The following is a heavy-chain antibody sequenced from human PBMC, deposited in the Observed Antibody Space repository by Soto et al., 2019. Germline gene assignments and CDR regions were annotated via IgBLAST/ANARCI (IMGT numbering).Heavy chain of an antibody. Sequence: SETLSLTCTVSGGSISSYYWSWIRQPPGKGLEWIGYIYYSGSTNYNPSLKSRVTISVDTSKNQFSLKLSSVTAADTAVYYCAKVWGGAFDIWGQGTMVTVSS. V-gene: IGHV4-59*01. CDR3: AKVWGGAFDI. J-gene: IGHJ3*02. CDR1: GGSISSYY. D-gene: IGHD3-10*01. CDR2: IYYSGST.